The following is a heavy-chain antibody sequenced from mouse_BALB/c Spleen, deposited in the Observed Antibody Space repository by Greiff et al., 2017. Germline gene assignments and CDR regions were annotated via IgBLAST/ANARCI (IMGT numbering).Heavy chain of an antibody. CDR2: ISYSGST. V-gene: IGHV3-2*02. CDR3: ARGDIYYDYGGFAY. Sequence: EVKLVESGPGLVKPSQSLSLTCTVTGYSITSDYAWNWIRQFPGNKLEWMGYISYSGSTSYNPSLKSRISITRDTSKNQFFLQLNSVTTEDTATYYCARGDIYYDYGGFAYWGQGTLVTVSA. CDR1: GYSITSDYA. D-gene: IGHD2-4*01. J-gene: IGHJ3*01.